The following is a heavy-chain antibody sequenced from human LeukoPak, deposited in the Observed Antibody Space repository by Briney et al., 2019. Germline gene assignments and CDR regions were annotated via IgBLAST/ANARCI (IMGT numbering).Heavy chain of an antibody. CDR2: IYPNSGGT. V-gene: IGHV1-2*02. J-gene: IGHJ4*02. CDR1: GYTFTGSY. Sequence: ASVKVSCKPSGYTFTGSYMHWVRQAPGQGLEWMGWIYPNSGGTNYAQKFQGRVTMTRDTSITTAYMELSRLRSDDTAIYYCARVRGYGDYPYDYWGQGTLVTVSS. CDR3: ARVRGYGDYPYDY. D-gene: IGHD4-17*01.